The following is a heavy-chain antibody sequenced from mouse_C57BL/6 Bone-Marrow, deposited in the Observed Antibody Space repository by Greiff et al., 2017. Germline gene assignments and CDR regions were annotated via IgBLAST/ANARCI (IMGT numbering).Heavy chain of an antibody. V-gene: IGHV14-4*01. CDR3: TDGNCVWFAY. Sequence: SGAELVRPGASVKLSCTASGFNIKDDYMHWVKQRPEQGLEWIGWIDPENGDPAYDSKFKGKATITADPSTNTAYLQHTSLTAVDADDYYCTDGNCVWFAYWGQGTLVTVSA. D-gene: IGHD2-1*01. CDR1: GFNIKDDY. J-gene: IGHJ3*01. CDR2: IDPENGDP.